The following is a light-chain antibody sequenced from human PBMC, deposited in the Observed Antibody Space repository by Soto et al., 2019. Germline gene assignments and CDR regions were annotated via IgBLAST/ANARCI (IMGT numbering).Light chain of an antibody. CDR1: QDIRDD. CDR2: AAS. CDR3: LQEHGSPLP. Sequence: AIQMTQSPSSLSASVGDRVTITCRATQDIRDDLGWYQQKPGKAPKLLIYAASSLQSVVPLRVSGSESGTDFTLPVPGLQPDPFAPCFSLQEHGSPLPFGGGAKVQIK. J-gene: IGKJ4*01. V-gene: IGKV1-6*01.